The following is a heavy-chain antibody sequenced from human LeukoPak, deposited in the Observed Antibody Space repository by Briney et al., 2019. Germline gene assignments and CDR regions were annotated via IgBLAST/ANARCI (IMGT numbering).Heavy chain of an antibody. J-gene: IGHJ4*02. CDR3: ARLRRDSDRSDFFYYYDH. Sequence: GRSLRLSCAASGFTFSEYSMNWVRQAPGKGLEWVVSVNTVSSYMYYADSMRGRFTISRDNAKNSLFLQMNSLRAEDTAVYYCARLRRDSDRSDFFYYYDHWGQGTLVTVSS. D-gene: IGHD3-22*01. CDR2: VNTVSSYM. V-gene: IGHV3-21*01. CDR1: GFTFSEYS.